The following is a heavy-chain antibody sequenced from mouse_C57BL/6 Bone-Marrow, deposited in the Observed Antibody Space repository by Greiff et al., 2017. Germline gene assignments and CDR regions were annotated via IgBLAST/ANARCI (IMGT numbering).Heavy chain of an antibody. Sequence: EVMLVESGGGLVKPGGSLKLSCAASGFTFSSYTMSWVRQTPEKRLEWVATISGGGGNTYYPDSVKGRFTISRDNAKNTLYLQMSSLRSEDTALYYCARKRDYGSLDYWGQGTTLTVSS. CDR3: ARKRDYGSLDY. J-gene: IGHJ2*01. CDR2: ISGGGGNT. D-gene: IGHD1-1*01. CDR1: GFTFSSYT. V-gene: IGHV5-9*01.